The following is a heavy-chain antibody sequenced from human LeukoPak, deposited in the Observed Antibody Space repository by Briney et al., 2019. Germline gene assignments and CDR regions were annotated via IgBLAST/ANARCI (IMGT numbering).Heavy chain of an antibody. D-gene: IGHD4-17*01. V-gene: IGHV1-24*01. J-gene: IGHJ4*02. CDR2: FDPEDGET. CDR1: GYTLTELS. Sequence: GAPVKVSCKVSGYTLTELSMHWVRQAPGKGLEWMGGFDPEDGETIYAQKFQGRVTMTEDTSTDTAYMELSSLRSEDMAVYYCATGDYGDYAFDYWGQGTLVTVSS. CDR3: ATGDYGDYAFDY.